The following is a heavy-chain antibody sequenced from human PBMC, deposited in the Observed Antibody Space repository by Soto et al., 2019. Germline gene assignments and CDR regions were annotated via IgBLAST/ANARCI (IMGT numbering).Heavy chain of an antibody. V-gene: IGHV1-24*01. CDR2: FDPEGGEA. D-gene: IGHD3-22*01. Sequence: ASVKVSCKISGHTLTELSIHWVRQAPGKGLEWMGGFDPEGGEAIYAQKWHGRVTVTEDTVTDTAYMELSSLRSEDTAVYYCARAPDDSSGYYYDVFDYWGQGTLVTVSS. CDR1: GHTLTELS. CDR3: ARAPDDSSGYYYDVFDY. J-gene: IGHJ4*02.